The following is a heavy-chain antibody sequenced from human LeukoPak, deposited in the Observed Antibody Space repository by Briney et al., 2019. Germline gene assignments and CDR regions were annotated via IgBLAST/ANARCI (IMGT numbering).Heavy chain of an antibody. D-gene: IGHD3-22*01. CDR2: ISGSGGNT. J-gene: IGHJ3*02. Sequence: GGSLRLSCAASGFTFTSYAMSWVRRAPGEGLEWVSAISGSGGNTYYAESVKGRFTISRDNSKNTLYLQMNSLRAEDTAVYYCAKDPRSMIQAFDIWGQGTMVTVSS. CDR3: AKDPRSMIQAFDI. CDR1: GFTFTSYA. V-gene: IGHV3-23*01.